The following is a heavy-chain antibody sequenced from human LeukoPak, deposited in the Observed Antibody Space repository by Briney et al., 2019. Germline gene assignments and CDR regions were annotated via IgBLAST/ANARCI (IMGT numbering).Heavy chain of an antibody. CDR3: ANDLGVPAAQRQGYYYGMDV. J-gene: IGHJ6*02. D-gene: IGHD2-2*01. V-gene: IGHV3-30*18. CDR2: ISYDGSYK. CDR1: GFTFSSFG. Sequence: GSLRLSCAASGFTFSSFGMHWVRQAPGKGLEWVAVISYDGSYKSSADSVKGRFTISRDNSKNMLYLQMNSLRVEDTAVYYCANDLGVPAAQRQGYYYGMDVWGQGTTVTVSS.